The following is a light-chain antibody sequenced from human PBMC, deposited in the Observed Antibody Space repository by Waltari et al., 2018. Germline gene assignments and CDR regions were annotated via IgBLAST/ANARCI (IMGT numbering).Light chain of an antibody. Sequence: QSVLTQPPSVSGAPGQRVTISCTGSGSNIGPGYDVHWYQQLPHAAPKLVIYGSSTRPLGVPDRFFGSTSGTSASLAITGLQAEDEADYYCQSYDTSLSVVFGGGTKLTVL. J-gene: IGLJ3*02. CDR3: QSYDTSLSVV. CDR1: GSNIGPGYD. V-gene: IGLV1-40*01. CDR2: GSS.